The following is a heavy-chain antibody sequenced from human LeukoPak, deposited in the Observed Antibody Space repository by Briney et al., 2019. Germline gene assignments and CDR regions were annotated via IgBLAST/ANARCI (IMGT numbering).Heavy chain of an antibody. D-gene: IGHD3-22*01. CDR2: TYYSGST. CDR1: GGSISSSSYY. J-gene: IGHJ4*02. CDR3: ARQDSGYHDY. V-gene: IGHV4-39*01. Sequence: SETLSLTCTVSGGSISSSSYYWGWIRQPPGKGLEWIGSTYYSGSTYYNPSLKSRVTISVDTSKNQFSLKLSSVTAADTAVYYCARQDSGYHDYWGQGTLVTVSS.